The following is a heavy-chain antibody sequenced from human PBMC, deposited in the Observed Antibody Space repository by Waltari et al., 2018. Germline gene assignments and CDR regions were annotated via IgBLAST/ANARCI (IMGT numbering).Heavy chain of an antibody. V-gene: IGHV5-51*01. CDR3: ARTPDYYGSGSYFDY. CDR2: IYPGDSDN. J-gene: IGHJ4*02. CDR1: GYSFTSYW. D-gene: IGHD3-10*01. Sequence: EVQLVQSGAEVKKPGESLNISCKGSGYSFTSYWIGWLRQMPGKGLELMGIIYPGDSDNRYSTYFQGQVTISADKSISTAYLQWSSLKASDTAMYYCARTPDYYGSGSYFDYWGQGTLVTVSS.